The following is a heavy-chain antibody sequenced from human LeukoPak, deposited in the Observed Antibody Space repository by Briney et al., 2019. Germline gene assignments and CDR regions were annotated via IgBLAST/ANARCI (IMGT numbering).Heavy chain of an antibody. D-gene: IGHD6-19*01. CDR3: ATLERGYAVAVDY. CDR2: ISYDGSNK. J-gene: IGHJ4*02. V-gene: IGHV3-30*04. CDR1: GFTFSSYA. Sequence: PGGSLRLSCAASGFTFSSYAMHWVRQAPGKGLEWVAVISYDGSNKYYADSVKGRFTISRDNSKNTLYLQMNSLRAEDTAVYYCATLERGYAVAVDYWGQGTLVTVSS.